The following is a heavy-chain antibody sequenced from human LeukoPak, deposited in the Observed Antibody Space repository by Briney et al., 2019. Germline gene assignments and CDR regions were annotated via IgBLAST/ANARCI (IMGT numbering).Heavy chain of an antibody. J-gene: IGHJ3*02. CDR2: IIPIFGTA. CDR1: GGTFSSYA. CDR3: ARAGGYYGGRAFDI. Sequence: SVKVSCKASGGTFSSYAISWVRQAPGQGLEWMGGIIPIFGTANYAQKFQGRVTITADESTSTAYMELSSLRSEDTAVYYCARAGGYYGGRAFDIWGQGTMVTVSS. V-gene: IGHV1-69*13. D-gene: IGHD3-22*01.